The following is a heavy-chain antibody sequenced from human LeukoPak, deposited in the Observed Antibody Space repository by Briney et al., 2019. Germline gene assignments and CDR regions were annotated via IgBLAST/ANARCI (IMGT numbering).Heavy chain of an antibody. CDR3: VTYYFDSSGYYHDY. Sequence: GGSLRLSCAASGFSFSDQYMDWVRQAPGKGLEWVGLTRNKANSYTTEYAASAKGRFTISRDDSRNSLFLQMNSLKTGDTAVYYCVTYYFDSSGYYHDYWGQGTLVTVSS. D-gene: IGHD3-22*01. V-gene: IGHV3-72*01. J-gene: IGHJ4*02. CDR2: TRNKANSYTT. CDR1: GFSFSDQY.